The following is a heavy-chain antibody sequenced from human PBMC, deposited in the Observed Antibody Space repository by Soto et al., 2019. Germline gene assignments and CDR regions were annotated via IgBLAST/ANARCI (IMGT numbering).Heavy chain of an antibody. CDR1: GGSISSSGYS. CDR3: ASSHAGAHITAAVH. Sequence: SETLSLTCTVSGGSISSSGYSWSWIRQPPGKGLEWIGYIYHSGSTYYNPSLKSRVTISVDRSKNQFSLKLSSVTAADTAVYYCASSHAGAHITAAVHWGQGTLVTVSS. J-gene: IGHJ4*02. CDR2: IYHSGST. D-gene: IGHD6-13*01. V-gene: IGHV4-30-2*01.